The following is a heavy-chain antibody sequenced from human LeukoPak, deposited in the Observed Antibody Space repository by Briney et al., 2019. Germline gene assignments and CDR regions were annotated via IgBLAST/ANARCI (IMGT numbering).Heavy chain of an antibody. V-gene: IGHV3-23*01. Sequence: GGSLRLSCAVSGITLSNYGMSWVRQAPGKGLEWVAGISDSGGSTNYADSVKGRFTVSRDKSNNTLFLQMTRLTADDTAVYYCAKDASPLPNVFDIWGQGTKVIVSS. D-gene: IGHD2-15*01. CDR3: AKDASPLPNVFDI. CDR2: ISDSGGST. CDR1: GITLSNYG. J-gene: IGHJ3*02.